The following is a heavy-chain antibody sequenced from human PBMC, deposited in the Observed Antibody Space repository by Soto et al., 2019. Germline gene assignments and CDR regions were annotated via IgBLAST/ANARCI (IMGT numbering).Heavy chain of an antibody. CDR2: ISAYNGNT. D-gene: IGHD6-13*01. Sequence: QVQLVQSGAEVKKPGASVKVSCKASGYTFTSYGISWVRQAPGQGLERMGWISAYNGNTNYAQKRQGRVTMTTDTSTSTAYMELRSLRSDDTAVYYCARIRGYSSSWPGNWFDPWGQGTLVTVSS. V-gene: IGHV1-18*01. CDR1: GYTFTSYG. CDR3: ARIRGYSSSWPGNWFDP. J-gene: IGHJ5*02.